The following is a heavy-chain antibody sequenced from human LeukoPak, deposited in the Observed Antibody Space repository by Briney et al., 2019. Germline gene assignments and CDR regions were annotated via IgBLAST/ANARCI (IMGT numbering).Heavy chain of an antibody. J-gene: IGHJ3*02. CDR3: ASDDYGDAFDI. CDR1: GFTVSSNY. Sequence: GGSLRLSCAASGFTVSSNYMSWVRQAPGKGLEWVSYISSSGSTIYYADSVKGRFTISRDNAKNSLYLQMNSLRAEDTAVYYCASDDYGDAFDIWGQGTMVTVSS. CDR2: ISSSGSTI. D-gene: IGHD4-17*01. V-gene: IGHV3-11*01.